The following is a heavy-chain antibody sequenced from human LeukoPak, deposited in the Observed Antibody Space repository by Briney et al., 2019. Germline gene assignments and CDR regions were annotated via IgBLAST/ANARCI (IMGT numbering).Heavy chain of an antibody. CDR2: VSSSGDRT. Sequence: PGGSLRLSCAASGFTFSSYAMSWVRQAPGKGLEWVSGVSSSGDRTYYADSVKGRFTISRDNSKNTLYLQMNSLRAEDTAVYYCAKDAIVTTPGEAFDIWGQGTMVTVPS. V-gene: IGHV3-23*01. CDR1: GFTFSSYA. J-gene: IGHJ3*02. D-gene: IGHD4-11*01. CDR3: AKDAIVTTPGEAFDI.